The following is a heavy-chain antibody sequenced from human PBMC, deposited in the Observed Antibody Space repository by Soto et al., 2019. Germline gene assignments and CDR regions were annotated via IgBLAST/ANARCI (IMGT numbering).Heavy chain of an antibody. J-gene: IGHJ6*03. CDR2: IYYSGST. D-gene: IGHD1-1*01. CDR1: GGSISSYY. V-gene: IGHV4-59*08. CDR3: ARQTGNWKYIDV. Sequence: SETLSLTCTVSGGSISSYYWSWIRQPPGKGLEWIGYIYYSGSTNYNPSLKSRVTISVDTSRNQFSLKLSSVTDADTAVYHCARQTGNWKYIDVWGKGTTVTVSS.